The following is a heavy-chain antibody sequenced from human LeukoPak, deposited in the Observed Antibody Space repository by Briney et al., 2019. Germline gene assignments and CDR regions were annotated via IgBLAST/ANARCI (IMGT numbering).Heavy chain of an antibody. V-gene: IGHV1-2*02. Sequence: GASVKVSCKASGYRFTDYYVHWVRQAPGQGLEWMGWINPNNGGTNYAQKFYGRVTMTRVTSITTAYMELNRLISNDTAAYYCARELGFCSSTSCPLYHYWGQGTLVTVSS. CDR3: ARELGFCSSTSCPLYHY. CDR2: INPNNGGT. CDR1: GYRFTDYY. D-gene: IGHD2-2*01. J-gene: IGHJ4*02.